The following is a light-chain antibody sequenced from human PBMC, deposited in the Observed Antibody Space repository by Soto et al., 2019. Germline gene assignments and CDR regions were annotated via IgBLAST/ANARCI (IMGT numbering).Light chain of an antibody. CDR3: LQYGSSPWT. Sequence: EIVLTHSPGTLSLSPGERATLSCRAGQSASSRYLAWYQLKPGQAPRVLIYGASSRATGIPDRFSGSGSGTDFTLTISRLEPEDFAVYYCLQYGSSPWTFGQGTKVEIK. CDR1: QSASSRY. CDR2: GAS. V-gene: IGKV3-20*01. J-gene: IGKJ1*01.